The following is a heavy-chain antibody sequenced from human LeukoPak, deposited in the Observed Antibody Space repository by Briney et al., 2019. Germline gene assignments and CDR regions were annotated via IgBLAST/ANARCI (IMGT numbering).Heavy chain of an antibody. D-gene: IGHD6-19*01. CDR3: ARWWDKISSGWSFDY. CDR1: GYSISSGYY. Sequence: PSETLSLTCTVSGYSISSGYYWGWIRQPPGKGLEWIGSIYHSGSTYYNPSLKSRVTISVDTSKNQFSLKLSSVTAADTAVYYCARWWDKISSGWSFDYWGQGTLVTVSS. J-gene: IGHJ4*02. V-gene: IGHV4-38-2*02. CDR2: IYHSGST.